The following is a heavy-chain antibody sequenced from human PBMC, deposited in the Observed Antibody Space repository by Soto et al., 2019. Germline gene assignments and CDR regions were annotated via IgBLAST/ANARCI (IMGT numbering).Heavy chain of an antibody. CDR2: ISAYNGNT. V-gene: IGHV1-18*04. Sequence: GASVKVSCKASGYTFTSYGISWVRQAPGQGLEWMGWISAYNGNTNYAQKLQGRVTMTTDTSTSTAYMELRSLRSDDTAVYYCARVPRSGYYTRYYYYGMDVWGQGTTVTAP. J-gene: IGHJ6*02. CDR3: ARVPRSGYYTRYYYYGMDV. D-gene: IGHD3-3*01. CDR1: GYTFTSYG.